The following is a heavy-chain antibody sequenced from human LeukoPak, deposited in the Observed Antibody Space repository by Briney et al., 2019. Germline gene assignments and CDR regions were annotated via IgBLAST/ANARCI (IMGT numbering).Heavy chain of an antibody. CDR3: ARASGLDGAFDI. V-gene: IGHV1-2*02. Sequence: ASVKVSCRASGYSFTAYYMHWVRQAPGQGLEWMGWINTISGTTGYAQISQGRVTMTRDTSISTAYMELSSLRFDDTAVYYCARASGLDGAFDIWGQGTMVTVSS. CDR1: GYSFTAYY. D-gene: IGHD3/OR15-3a*01. J-gene: IGHJ3*02. CDR2: INTISGTT.